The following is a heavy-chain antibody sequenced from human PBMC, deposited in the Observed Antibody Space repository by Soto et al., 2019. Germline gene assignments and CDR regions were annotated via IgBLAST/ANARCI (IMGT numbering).Heavy chain of an antibody. Sequence: QVQLVESGGGVVQPGRSLRLSCAASGFTFSSYAMHWVRQAPGKGLEWVAVISYDGSNKYYADSVKGRFTISRDNSKNRVYLQMNGLGAEEAGVYYCGGAYWGGECYWGGGGPFDYWGQGTLVTVSS. J-gene: IGHJ4*02. D-gene: IGHD2-21*01. CDR1: GFTFSSYA. V-gene: IGHV3-30-3*01. CDR2: ISYDGSNK. CDR3: GGAYWGGECYWGGGGPFDY.